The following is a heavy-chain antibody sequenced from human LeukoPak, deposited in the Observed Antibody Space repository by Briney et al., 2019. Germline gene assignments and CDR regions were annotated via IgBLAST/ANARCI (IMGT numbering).Heavy chain of an antibody. CDR1: GYTFTSYD. D-gene: IGHD2-21*02. CDR3: ARDGLAYCGGDCYSSRGFDL. CDR2: MNPNSGNT. Sequence: ASVKVSCKASGYTFTSYDINWVRQATGQGLEWMGWMNPNSGNTGYAQKFQGRVTITRNTSLSTAYMELRSLRSDDTAVYYCARDGLAYCGGDCYSSRGFDLWGRGTLVTVSS. J-gene: IGHJ2*01. V-gene: IGHV1-8*03.